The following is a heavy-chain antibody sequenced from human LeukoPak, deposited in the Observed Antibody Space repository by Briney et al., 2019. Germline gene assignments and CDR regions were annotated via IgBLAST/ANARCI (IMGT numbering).Heavy chain of an antibody. Sequence: KTSETLSLTCSVSGGSINSSNYYWGWIRQPPGKGLEWIGSIYNSGTTYYDPSLESRLSISVDTSKNQFSLKLSSVTAADTAVYYCARLGCSSTSCYAGDYWGQGTLVTVSS. CDR1: GGSINSSNYY. V-gene: IGHV4-39*01. D-gene: IGHD2-2*01. CDR2: IYNSGTT. J-gene: IGHJ4*02. CDR3: ARLGCSSTSCYAGDY.